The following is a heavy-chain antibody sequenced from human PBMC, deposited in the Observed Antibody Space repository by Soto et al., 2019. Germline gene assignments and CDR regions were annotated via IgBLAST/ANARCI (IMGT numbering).Heavy chain of an antibody. CDR3: ARQNSGSYSRFDP. CDR1: GDSISRGDYY. J-gene: IGHJ5*02. D-gene: IGHD1-26*01. V-gene: IGHV4-30-4*01. CDR2: IYYTGST. Sequence: SETLSLTCTVSGDSISRGDYYWSWIRQPPGKGLEWIGYIYYTGSTHYNPSLKSRISISVDTSKNQFSLKVISVTAADTAVYYCARQNSGSYSRFDPWGQGTLVTVSS.